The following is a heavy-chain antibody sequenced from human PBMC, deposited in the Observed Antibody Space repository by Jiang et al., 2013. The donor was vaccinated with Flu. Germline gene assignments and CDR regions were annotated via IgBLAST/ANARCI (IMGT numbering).Heavy chain of an antibody. CDR3: ARAPTAGA. V-gene: IGHV3-66*01. CDR1: GFTVSNNY. Sequence: VQLLESGGGLVQPGGSLRLSCAASGFTVSNNYMSWVRQAPGKGLEWVSVIYSGGTTYYADSVKDRFTVSRDSSKNTLYLQMNTLRAEDTAVYYCARAPTAGAWSQGTLVTVSS. CDR2: IYSGGTT. J-gene: IGHJ5*02.